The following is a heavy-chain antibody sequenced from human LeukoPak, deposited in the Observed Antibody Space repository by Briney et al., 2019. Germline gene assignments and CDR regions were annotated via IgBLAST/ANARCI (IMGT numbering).Heavy chain of an antibody. CDR2: IGSAGDT. CDR3: ARDAGNIAAADHYYYGMDV. CDR1: GFTFSSYD. J-gene: IGHJ6*02. D-gene: IGHD6-13*01. Sequence: GGSLRLSCAASGFTFSSYDMHWVRQAPGKGLEWVSAIGSAGDTYYPGSVKGRFTISRENAKNSLYLQMTSLRAEDTAVYYCARDAGNIAAADHYYYGMDVWGQGTTVTVSS. V-gene: IGHV3-13*01.